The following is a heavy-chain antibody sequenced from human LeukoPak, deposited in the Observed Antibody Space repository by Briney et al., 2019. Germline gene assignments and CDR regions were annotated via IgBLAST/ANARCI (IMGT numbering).Heavy chain of an antibody. CDR2: IYPGDSDT. Sequence: GESLQISCQGSGYSFTSYWIGWVRQMPGKGLEWMGIIYPGDSDTRYSPSFQGQVTISADKSISTAYLQWSSLKASDTAMYYCARHGATVTTANSFDYWGQGTLVTVSS. D-gene: IGHD4-17*01. CDR1: GYSFTSYW. V-gene: IGHV5-51*01. J-gene: IGHJ4*02. CDR3: ARHGATVTTANSFDY.